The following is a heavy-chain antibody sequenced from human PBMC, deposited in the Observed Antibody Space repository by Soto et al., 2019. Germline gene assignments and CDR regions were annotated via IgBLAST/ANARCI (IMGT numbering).Heavy chain of an antibody. V-gene: IGHV3-21*01. Sequence: GGSLRLSCAASGFTFSSYSMNLVRQAPGKGLEWVSSISSSSSYIYYADSVKGRFTISRDNAKNSLYLQMNSLRAEDTAVYYCARNYGDYVEYFDYWGQGTLVTVSS. CDR1: GFTFSSYS. D-gene: IGHD4-17*01. J-gene: IGHJ4*02. CDR3: ARNYGDYVEYFDY. CDR2: ISSSSSYI.